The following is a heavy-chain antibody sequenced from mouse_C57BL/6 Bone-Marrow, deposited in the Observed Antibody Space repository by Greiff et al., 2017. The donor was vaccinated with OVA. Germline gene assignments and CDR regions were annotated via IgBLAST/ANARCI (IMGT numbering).Heavy chain of an antibody. CDR3: ASRLYDGTGYYAMDY. CDR1: GYAFSSSW. J-gene: IGHJ4*01. V-gene: IGHV1-82*01. CDR2: IYPGDGDT. D-gene: IGHD2-3*01. Sequence: VQLQPSGPELVKPGASVKISCKASGYAFSSSWMNWVKQRPGQGLEWIGRIYPGDGDTNYNGKFKGKATLTADKSSSTAYMQLSSLTSEDSAVYFCASRLYDGTGYYAMDYWGQGTSVTVSS.